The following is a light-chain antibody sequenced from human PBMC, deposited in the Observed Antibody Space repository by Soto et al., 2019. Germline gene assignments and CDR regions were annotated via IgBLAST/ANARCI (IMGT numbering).Light chain of an antibody. Sequence: IQMTQSPSSLSASVGDRVTIPCRASQRISSYLNWYQKKPGKAPKLLIYAASSLQSGLPSRFSGSGSWTDLTLTISILQNEDYATYYCQQSYSTPPITFGQGTRLEI. J-gene: IGKJ5*01. CDR2: AAS. CDR3: QQSYSTPPIT. CDR1: QRISSY. V-gene: IGKV1-39*01.